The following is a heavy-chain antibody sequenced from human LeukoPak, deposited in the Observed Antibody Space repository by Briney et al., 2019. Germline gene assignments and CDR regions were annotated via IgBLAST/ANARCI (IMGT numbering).Heavy chain of an antibody. V-gene: IGHV3-43*02. CDR1: GFTFDDYA. Sequence: GGSLPLSCAASGFTFDDYAMHWVRQAPGKGLEWVSLISGDGGDTSYADSVKGRFTISRDNSKNSLYLQMNSLTTEDTALYYCTKGIGGSGYYGVDYWGQGTLVTVSS. D-gene: IGHD3-3*01. J-gene: IGHJ4*02. CDR2: ISGDGGDT. CDR3: TKGIGGSGYYGVDY.